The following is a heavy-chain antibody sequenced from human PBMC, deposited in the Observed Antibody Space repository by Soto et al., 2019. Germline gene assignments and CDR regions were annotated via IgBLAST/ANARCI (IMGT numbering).Heavy chain of an antibody. V-gene: IGHV4-59*08. CDR1: GGSISDYY. CDR3: ARLGRWLQALDS. D-gene: IGHD5-12*01. CDR2: IYYTGST. Sequence: PSETLSLTCTVSGGSISDYYWSWIPQPPGKGLEWVGYIYYTGSTTYNPSLKSRPTLSVDTSKNQFSLKLRSVSAADTAVYYCARLGRWLQALDSWGQGTLVTVSS. J-gene: IGHJ4*02.